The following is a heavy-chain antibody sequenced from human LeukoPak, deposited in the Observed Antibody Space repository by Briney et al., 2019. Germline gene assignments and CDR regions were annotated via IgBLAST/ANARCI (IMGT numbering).Heavy chain of an antibody. CDR1: GGSISSYY. CDR2: IYYSGNT. CDR3: ARLSTAGGTFDF. Sequence: PESLSLTCTVSGGSISSYYWSWIRQPPGKGLEWIGSIYYSGNTYYSPSLKSRVTISVDTSKNQFSLKLSSVTAADTAVYYCARLSTAGGTFDFWGQGTMVTVSS. D-gene: IGHD2-21*02. J-gene: IGHJ3*01. V-gene: IGHV4-59*05.